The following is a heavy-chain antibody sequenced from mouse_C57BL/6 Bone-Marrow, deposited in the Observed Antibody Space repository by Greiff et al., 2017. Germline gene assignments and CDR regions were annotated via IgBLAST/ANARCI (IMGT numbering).Heavy chain of an antibody. CDR3: ASLPHYYGSGYGFAY. D-gene: IGHD1-1*01. CDR1: GYAFSSSW. CDR2: IYPGDGDT. Sequence: VKVVESGPELVKPGASVKISCKASGYAFSSSWMNWVKQRPGKGLEWIGRIYPGDGDTNYNGKFKGKATLTADKSSSTAYMQLSSLTSEDSAVYFCASLPHYYGSGYGFAYWGQGTLVTGSA. J-gene: IGHJ3*01. V-gene: IGHV1-82*01.